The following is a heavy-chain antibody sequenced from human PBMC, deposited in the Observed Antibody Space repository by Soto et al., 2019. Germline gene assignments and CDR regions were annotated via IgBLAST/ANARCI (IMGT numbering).Heavy chain of an antibody. V-gene: IGHV3-30*18. CDR3: AKDMAYYYDSSGPRPGSGIDF. CDR1: GFSFSIHA. J-gene: IGHJ4*02. D-gene: IGHD3-22*01. Sequence: QVHLVESGGAMVQPGTSLRLPCAASGFSFSIHALHWIPQAPGKGREWVALISYDRVTKTYADSVRGRFTISRDHSTNTLYLQMNNLRPEDTAIYYCAKDMAYYYDSSGPRPGSGIDFWGQGTLVTVSS. CDR2: ISYDRVTK.